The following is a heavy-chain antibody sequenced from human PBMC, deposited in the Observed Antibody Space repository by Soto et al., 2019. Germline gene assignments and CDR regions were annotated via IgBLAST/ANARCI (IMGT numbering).Heavy chain of an antibody. CDR3: GTGSSWTKGES. V-gene: IGHV1-69*01. CDR2: IIPIFGPA. CDR1: GGTLSRSA. Sequence: QVQLVQSGAEVKKPGSSVKVSCKASGGTLSRSAISWVRQAPGQGLEWMGGIIPIFGPAIYAQKFRGRVSIIADESTRTAYMEMSSLRSDDTAVYYCGTGSSWTKGESWGQGTLVTVAS. J-gene: IGHJ5*02. D-gene: IGHD6-13*01.